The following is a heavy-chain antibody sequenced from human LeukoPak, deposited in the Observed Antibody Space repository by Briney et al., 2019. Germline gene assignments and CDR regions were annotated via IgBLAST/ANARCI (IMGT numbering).Heavy chain of an antibody. CDR1: GYTFISYG. CDR2: ISAYNGNT. V-gene: IGHV1-18*01. CDR3: ARDHYYDILTGPRDYYYYGMDV. Sequence: GASVKVSCKASGYTFISYGISWVRQAPGQGLEWMGWISAYNGNTNYAQKLQGRVTITADKSTSTAYMELSSLRSEDTAVYYCARDHYYDILTGPRDYYYYGMDVWGQGTTVTVSS. D-gene: IGHD3-9*01. J-gene: IGHJ6*02.